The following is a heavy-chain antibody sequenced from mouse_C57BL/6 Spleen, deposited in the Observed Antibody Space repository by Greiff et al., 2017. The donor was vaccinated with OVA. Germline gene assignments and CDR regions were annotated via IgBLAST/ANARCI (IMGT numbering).Heavy chain of an antibody. V-gene: IGHV14-3*01. CDR1: GFNIKNTY. CDR2: IDPANGNT. Sequence: EVQLQQSVAELVRPGASVKLSCTASGFNIKNTYMHWVTQRPEQGLEWIGRIDPANGNTKYAPQFQGKATLTADTSSNTAYLQLSSLTSEDTAIYYCARSGYSNYNNAMDYGGQGTSVTVSS. CDR3: ARSGYSNYNNAMDY. J-gene: IGHJ4*01. D-gene: IGHD2-5*01.